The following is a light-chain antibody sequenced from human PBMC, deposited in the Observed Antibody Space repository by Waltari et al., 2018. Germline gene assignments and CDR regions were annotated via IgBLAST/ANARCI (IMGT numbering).Light chain of an antibody. CDR2: AAS. V-gene: IGKV1-39*01. Sequence: DIQMTQSPSSLSASVGDRVTITCRASQSISSYLNWFQQKPGKAPKLLIYAASNLQRGVPSRFRGSGSGTDFTLTISSLQPEDFATYYCQQTYSTPPYNFGQGTKLEIK. J-gene: IGKJ2*01. CDR1: QSISSY. CDR3: QQTYSTPPYN.